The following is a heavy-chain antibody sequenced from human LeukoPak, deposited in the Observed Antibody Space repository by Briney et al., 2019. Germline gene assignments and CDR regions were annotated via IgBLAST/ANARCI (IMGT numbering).Heavy chain of an antibody. Sequence: HSGGSLRLSCATSGFTLRSYGMSWVRQAPGKELEWVSSISGSLDSTYYADSVKGRFTISRDNSKNTLYLEMNNLKAEDTAIYYCATRSVVGRGGQGTLVIVSS. CDR2: ISGSLDST. CDR3: ATRSVVGR. V-gene: IGHV3-23*01. CDR1: GFTLRSYG. D-gene: IGHD1-26*01. J-gene: IGHJ4*02.